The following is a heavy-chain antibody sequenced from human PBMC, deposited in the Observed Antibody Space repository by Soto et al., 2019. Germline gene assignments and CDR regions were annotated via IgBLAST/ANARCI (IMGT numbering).Heavy chain of an antibody. CDR1: GGTFSSYA. CDR3: ARSQGSSTSLEIYYYYYYGMDV. J-gene: IGHJ6*02. V-gene: IGHV1-69*01. Sequence: QVQLVQSGAEVKKPGSSVKVSCKASGGTFSSYAISWVRQPPDQGLEWMGGIIPIPGTANYAQKFQGRVTITADESTSTAYMELSSLRSEDTAVYYCARSQGSSTSLEIYYYYYYGMDVWGQGTTVTVSS. D-gene: IGHD2-2*01. CDR2: IIPIPGTA.